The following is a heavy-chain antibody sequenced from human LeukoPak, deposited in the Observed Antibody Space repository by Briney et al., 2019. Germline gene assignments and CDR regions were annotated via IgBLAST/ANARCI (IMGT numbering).Heavy chain of an antibody. CDR2: IKQDGSEK. CDR1: GFTFSSYW. CDR3: AKTVVTASPNFDY. V-gene: IGHV3-7*03. J-gene: IGHJ4*02. D-gene: IGHD2-21*02. Sequence: GGSLRLSCAASGFTFSSYWMSWVRQAPGKGLEWVANIKQDGSEKYYVDSVKGRFTISRDNSKNTLYLQMNSLRAEDTAVYYCAKTVVTASPNFDYWGQGTLVTVSS.